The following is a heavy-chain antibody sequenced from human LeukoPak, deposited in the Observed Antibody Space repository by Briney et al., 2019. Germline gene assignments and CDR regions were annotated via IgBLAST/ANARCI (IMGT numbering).Heavy chain of an antibody. CDR1: GGSISSSSYY. CDR2: SYYSGST. V-gene: IGHV4-39*07. D-gene: IGHD6-13*01. Sequence: SETLSLTCTVSGGSISSSSYYWGWIRQPPGKGLEWIGSSYYSGSTYNNPSLKSRVTISVDTSKNQFSLKLSSVTAADTAVYYCARTTYSSSHFDPWGQGTLVTVSS. J-gene: IGHJ5*02. CDR3: ARTTYSSSHFDP.